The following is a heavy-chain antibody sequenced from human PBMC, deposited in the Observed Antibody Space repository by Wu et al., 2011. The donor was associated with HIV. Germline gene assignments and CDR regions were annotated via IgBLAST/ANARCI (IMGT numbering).Heavy chain of an antibody. V-gene: IGHV1-18*01. D-gene: IGHD3-10*01. CDR3: ARAFYDAGSYSPNWFDP. Sequence: QVQLVQSGAEVKKPGASVKVSCKASGYTFTSYGITWVRQAPGQGLEWMGWISAYNGDRNYAQNLQGRVTMTTDTSTSTAYMELRSLRSDDTAVYYCARAFYDAGSYSPNWFDPWGQGTLVTVSS. CDR1: GYTFTSYG. CDR2: ISAYNGDR. J-gene: IGHJ5*02.